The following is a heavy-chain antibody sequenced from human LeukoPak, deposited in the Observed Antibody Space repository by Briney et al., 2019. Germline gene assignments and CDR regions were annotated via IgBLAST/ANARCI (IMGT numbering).Heavy chain of an antibody. CDR2: IYAGDSST. CDR3: ARHSGYDS. CDR1: GFTLSTYS. Sequence: GESLKISCKGSGFTLSTYSVAWVRQMPGKGLEWMGVIYAGDSSTRYSPSFQGQVTISVDKSISTAYLQWSSLKASDSAIYYCARHSGYDSWGQGTLVTVSS. J-gene: IGHJ4*02. D-gene: IGHD3-22*01. V-gene: IGHV5-51*01.